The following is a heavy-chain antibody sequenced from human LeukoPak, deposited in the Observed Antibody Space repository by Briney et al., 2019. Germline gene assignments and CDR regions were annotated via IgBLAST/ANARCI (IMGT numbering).Heavy chain of an antibody. Sequence: PGGSLRLSCAASGFTFRDSSMNWVRQTPGKGLEWISYISSSSDAIYYADSVKGRFTISRDNSKNTLYLQMNSLRAEDTAVYYCARGRGLYDSLDYWGQGTLVTVSS. J-gene: IGHJ4*02. CDR2: ISSSSDAI. CDR3: ARGRGLYDSLDY. D-gene: IGHD3-16*01. CDR1: GFTFRDSS. V-gene: IGHV3-48*01.